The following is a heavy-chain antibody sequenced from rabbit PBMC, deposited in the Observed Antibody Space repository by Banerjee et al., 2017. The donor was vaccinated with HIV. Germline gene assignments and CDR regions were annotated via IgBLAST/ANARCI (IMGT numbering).Heavy chain of an antibody. Sequence: EGSLTLTCTASGFSVSDRYVMCWVRQAPGKGLEWIGCVNTSSGNTVYASWAKGRFTISKTSSTTVTLQMTSLTAADTATYFCARDLAGDFSYILRFWGPGTLVTVS. V-gene: IGHV1S45*01. J-gene: IGHJ3*01. CDR3: ARDLAGDFSYILRF. D-gene: IGHD2-1*01. CDR2: VNTSSGNT. CDR1: GFSVSDRYV.